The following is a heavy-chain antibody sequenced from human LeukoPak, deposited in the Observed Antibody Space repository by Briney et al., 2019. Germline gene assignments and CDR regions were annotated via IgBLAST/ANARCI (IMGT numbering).Heavy chain of an antibody. CDR1: GFTFSSYA. V-gene: IGHV3-30*04. CDR3: ARDHRRSSSPRIAYYMDV. J-gene: IGHJ6*03. D-gene: IGHD6-6*01. CDR2: ISYDGSNK. Sequence: PGGSLRLSCAASGFTFSSYAMHWVRQAPGKGLEWVAVISYDGSNKYYADSVKGRFTISRDNSKNTLYLQMNSLRAEGTAVYYCARDHRRSSSPRIAYYMDVWGKGTTVTVSS.